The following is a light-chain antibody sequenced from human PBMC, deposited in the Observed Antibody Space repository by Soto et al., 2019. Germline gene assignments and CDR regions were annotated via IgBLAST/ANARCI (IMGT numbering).Light chain of an antibody. Sequence: DIQMTQSPASLSASVGDGVTITCRASQSIRTYLNWYQQKPGKAPKLLIYDASSLQSGVPSRFSGSRSGPDFTLTISSLQPEDFAICYCQQSYSCPLTFGQGTKVDI. CDR1: QSIRTY. V-gene: IGKV1-39*01. CDR3: QQSYSCPLT. J-gene: IGKJ1*01. CDR2: DAS.